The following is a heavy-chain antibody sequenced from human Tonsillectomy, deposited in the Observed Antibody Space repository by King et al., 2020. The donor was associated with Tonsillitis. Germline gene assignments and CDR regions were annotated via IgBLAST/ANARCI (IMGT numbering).Heavy chain of an antibody. V-gene: IGHV3-30*18. Sequence: VQLVESGGGVVQPGTSLRLSCAASGFTFANYGMHWVRQAPGKGLEWVALIAYDESYENYADSVKGRFTISRDNSKNTLYLEMNSLRVEDTAVYYCAKDIIGLSDWYFDRWGRGTLVTVSS. D-gene: IGHD3-10*01. CDR1: GFTFANYG. CDR2: IAYDESYE. CDR3: AKDIIGLSDWYFDR. J-gene: IGHJ2*01.